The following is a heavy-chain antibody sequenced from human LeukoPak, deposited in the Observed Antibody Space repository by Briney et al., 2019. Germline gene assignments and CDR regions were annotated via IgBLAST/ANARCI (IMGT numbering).Heavy chain of an antibody. V-gene: IGHV4-59*01. J-gene: IGHJ5*02. CDR2: IYNGNT. CDR1: GGSISSYY. D-gene: IGHD6-13*01. Sequence: SETLSLTCTVSGGSISSYYWSWIRQPPGKGLEWIGYIYNGNTNYNPSLSSLKSRVTISVDTSKNQFSLRVNSVTAADTAVFYCVRVSNLWYAVTWGQGTPVTVSS. CDR3: VRVSNLWYAVT.